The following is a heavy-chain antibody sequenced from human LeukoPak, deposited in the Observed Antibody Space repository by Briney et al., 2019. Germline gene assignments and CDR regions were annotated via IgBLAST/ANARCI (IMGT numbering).Heavy chain of an antibody. CDR2: ITYDGSNK. Sequence: GGSLRLSCAASGFTFSSYGMHWVRQAPGKGLEWVAVITYDGSNKYYADSVKGRFTISRDNSKNTLYLQMNSLRAEDTAVYYCAKGAAGLYYYYYYGMDVWGQGTTVTVSS. J-gene: IGHJ6*02. V-gene: IGHV3-30*18. D-gene: IGHD6-13*01. CDR1: GFTFSSYG. CDR3: AKGAAGLYYYYYYGMDV.